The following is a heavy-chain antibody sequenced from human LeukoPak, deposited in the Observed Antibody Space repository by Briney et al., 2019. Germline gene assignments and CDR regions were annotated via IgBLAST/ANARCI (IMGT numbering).Heavy chain of an antibody. CDR3: ARGRPIPKGIAAAPYYYYYGMDV. D-gene: IGHD6-13*01. V-gene: IGHV1-69*01. Sequence: SVKVSCKASGGTFSSYAISWVRQAPGQGLEWMGGIIPIFGTANYARKFQGRVTITADESTSTAYMELSSLRSEDTAVYYCARGRPIPKGIAAAPYYYYYGMDVWGKGTTVTVSS. J-gene: IGHJ6*04. CDR1: GGTFSSYA. CDR2: IIPIFGTA.